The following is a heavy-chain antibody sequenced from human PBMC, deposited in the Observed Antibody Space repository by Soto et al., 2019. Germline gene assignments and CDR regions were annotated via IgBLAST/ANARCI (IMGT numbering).Heavy chain of an antibody. J-gene: IGHJ4*02. CDR3: SRAVIVVVPPAYYFDY. CDR1: GGSISSYY. CDR2: IYYSGST. D-gene: IGHD2-2*01. Sequence: PSETLSLTCTVSGGSISSYYWSWIRQPPGKGLEWIGYIYYSGSTNYNPSLKSRVTISVDTSKNQFSLKLSSVTAADTAVYYCSRAVIVVVPPAYYFDYWGQGTLVTVSS. V-gene: IGHV4-59*01.